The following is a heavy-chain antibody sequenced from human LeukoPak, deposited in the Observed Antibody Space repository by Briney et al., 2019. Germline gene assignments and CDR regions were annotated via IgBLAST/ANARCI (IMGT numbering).Heavy chain of an antibody. CDR1: GGSISPYH. Sequence: SETLSLTCTVSGGSISPYHWSWIRQPPGKGLEWIGYIYYSGSTNYNPSLKSRLTISIDTSENQFSLKLSSVTAADTAVYYCAREYSSSSGRRAFDIWGQGTMVTVSS. CDR3: AREYSSSSGRRAFDI. D-gene: IGHD6-6*01. V-gene: IGHV4-59*08. CDR2: IYYSGST. J-gene: IGHJ3*02.